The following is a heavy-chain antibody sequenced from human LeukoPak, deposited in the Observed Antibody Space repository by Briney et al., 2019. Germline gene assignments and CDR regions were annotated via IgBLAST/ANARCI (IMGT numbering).Heavy chain of an antibody. CDR2: INPNSGGT. V-gene: IGHV1-2*02. D-gene: IGHD3-22*01. CDR1: GYTFTDYY. CDR3: AGGITTRHFYYGMDV. J-gene: IGHJ6*02. Sequence: ASVKVSCKASGYTFTDYYIHWVRQAPGQGLEWMGWINPNSGGTNCAQKFQGRVTMTRDTSINTAYMELSRLRSDDAAVYSCAGGITTRHFYYGMDVWGQGTTVTVSS.